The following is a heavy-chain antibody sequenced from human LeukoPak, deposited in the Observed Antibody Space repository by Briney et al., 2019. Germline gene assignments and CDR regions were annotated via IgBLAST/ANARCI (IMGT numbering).Heavy chain of an antibody. CDR2: IYSGGST. CDR3: ASELGNFDY. D-gene: IGHD7-27*01. CDR1: GFTFTDYW. J-gene: IGHJ4*02. V-gene: IGHV3-66*01. Sequence: GGSLRLSCAVSGFTFTDYWMNWVRQAPGKGLEWVSVIYSGGSTYYADSVKGRFTISRDNSKNTLYLQMNSLRAEDTAVYYCASELGNFDYWGQGTLVTVSS.